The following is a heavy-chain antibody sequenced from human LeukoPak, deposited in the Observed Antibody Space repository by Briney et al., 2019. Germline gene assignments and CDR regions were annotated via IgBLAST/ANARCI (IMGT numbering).Heavy chain of an antibody. J-gene: IGHJ4*02. CDR1: GFTFSSYS. Sequence: PGGSLRLSYAASGFTFSSYSINWVRQAPGKGLEWVSSISSSSSYIYYADSVKGRFTISRDNAKNSLYLQMNSLRAEDTAVYYCARGMGTAMVTPGYWGQGTLVTVSS. CDR2: ISSSSSYI. V-gene: IGHV3-21*01. D-gene: IGHD5-18*01. CDR3: ARGMGTAMVTPGY.